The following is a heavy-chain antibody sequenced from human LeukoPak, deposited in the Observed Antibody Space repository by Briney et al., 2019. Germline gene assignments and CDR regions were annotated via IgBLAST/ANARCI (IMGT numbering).Heavy chain of an antibody. J-gene: IGHJ4*02. V-gene: IGHV3-21*01. Sequence: GGSLRLSCAGSGFSFCTYSMNWVRQAPGKGLEWVSSISSSSIHVNYADSVKGRFTISRDNAKNSLYLQMNSLRDEDTAVYYCARARGYSSGSSTNDYWGQGTLVTVSS. D-gene: IGHD3-10*01. CDR3: ARARGYSSGSSTNDY. CDR1: GFSFCTYS. CDR2: ISSSSIHV.